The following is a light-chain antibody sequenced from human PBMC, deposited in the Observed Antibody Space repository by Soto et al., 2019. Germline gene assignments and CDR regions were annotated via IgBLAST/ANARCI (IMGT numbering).Light chain of an antibody. CDR2: DAS. V-gene: IGKV3-11*01. CDR1: QSVSSY. CDR3: QQRSNWPPT. Sequence: EIVWTQSPATLSLSPGERATLSCGASQSVSSYLAWYQQKPGQAPRLLIYDASNRATGIPARFSGSGSGTDFTLTISSLEPEDFAVYYCQQRSNWPPTFGQGTRLEIK. J-gene: IGKJ5*01.